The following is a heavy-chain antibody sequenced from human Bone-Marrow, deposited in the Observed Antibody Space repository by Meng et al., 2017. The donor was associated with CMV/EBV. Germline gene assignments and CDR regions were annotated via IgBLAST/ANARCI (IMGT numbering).Heavy chain of an antibody. D-gene: IGHD2-15*01. Sequence: SETLSLTCTVSGYSISSGYYWGWIRQPPGKGLEWIGSIYHSGSTYYNPSLKSRVTISVDTSKNQFSLKLSPVTAADTAVYYCARYCSGGSCYSHLYGMDVWGQGTTVTVSS. CDR2: IYHSGST. J-gene: IGHJ6*02. CDR3: ARYCSGGSCYSHLYGMDV. V-gene: IGHV4-38-2*02. CDR1: GYSISSGYY.